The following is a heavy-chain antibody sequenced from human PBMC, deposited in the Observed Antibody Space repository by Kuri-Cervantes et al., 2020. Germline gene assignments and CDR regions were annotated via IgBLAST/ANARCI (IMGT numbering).Heavy chain of an antibody. CDR3: ARELAVAGFDY. CDR1: GFTFSDYY. V-gene: IGHV3-21*01. J-gene: IGHJ4*02. Sequence: GGSLRLSCAASGFTFSDYYMNWIRQAPGKGLEWVSSISSSSSYIYYADSVKGRFTISRDNAKNSLYLQMNSLRAEDTAVYYCARELAVAGFDYWGQGTLVTVSS. CDR2: ISSSSSYI. D-gene: IGHD6-19*01.